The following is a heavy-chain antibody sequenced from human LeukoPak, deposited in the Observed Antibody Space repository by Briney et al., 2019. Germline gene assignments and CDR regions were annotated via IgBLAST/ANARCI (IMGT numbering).Heavy chain of an antibody. CDR2: IYTSGST. V-gene: IGHV4-4*07. CDR3: ARDNWGLRDIVVVPAAQGFDP. D-gene: IGHD2-2*01. CDR1: GGSISSYY. J-gene: IGHJ5*02. Sequence: PSETLSLTCTVPGGSISSYYWSWIRQPAGKGLERIGRIYTSGSTNYNPSLKSRVTMSVDTSKNQFSLKLSSVTAADTAVYYCARDNWGLRDIVVVPAAQGFDPWGQGTLVTVSS.